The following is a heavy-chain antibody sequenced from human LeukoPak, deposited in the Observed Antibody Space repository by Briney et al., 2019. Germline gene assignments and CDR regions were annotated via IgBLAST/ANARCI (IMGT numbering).Heavy chain of an antibody. CDR2: IKYDGSNK. CDR1: GLTFSSYV. V-gene: IGHV3-30*04. J-gene: IGHJ4*02. CDR3: TTEKRYILTVPNPVVY. Sequence: GGSLRLSCAASGLTFSSYVMHWVRQAPGKGLEWVGVIKYDGSNKYYPDPVKGRSTISRTTNKNMLHLQMTITSAENTADYYCTTEKRYILTVPNPVVYWGEGTLVSVPS. D-gene: IGHD3-9*01.